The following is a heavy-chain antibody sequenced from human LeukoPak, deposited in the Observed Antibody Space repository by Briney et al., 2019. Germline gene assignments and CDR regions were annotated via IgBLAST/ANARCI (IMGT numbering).Heavy chain of an antibody. V-gene: IGHV3-30*02. Sequence: GGSLRLSCAASGFTFSNYGMHWVRQARGKGLEWVAYIRYDGSNKYYADSVKGRFTISRDNSKNTLYLQMNSLRAEDTAVYYCAKKTIVGATVDAFDIWGQGTMVTVSS. CDR3: AKKTIVGATVDAFDI. J-gene: IGHJ3*02. D-gene: IGHD1-26*01. CDR1: GFTFSNYG. CDR2: IRYDGSNK.